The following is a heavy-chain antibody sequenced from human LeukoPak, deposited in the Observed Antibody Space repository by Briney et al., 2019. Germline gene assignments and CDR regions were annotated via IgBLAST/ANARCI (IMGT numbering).Heavy chain of an antibody. CDR2: IYHSGNT. V-gene: IGHV4-30-2*01. J-gene: IGHJ4*02. CDR3: ARVNYGDYVPLDS. D-gene: IGHD4-17*01. Sequence: SQTLSLTCAVSGGSINSGGYSWSWIRQPPGKGLEWMGYIYHSGNTYYNPSLKSRVTISVDRSKNQFSLKLSSVTAADTAVYYCARVNYGDYVPLDSWGQGTLVTVSS. CDR1: GGSINSGGYS.